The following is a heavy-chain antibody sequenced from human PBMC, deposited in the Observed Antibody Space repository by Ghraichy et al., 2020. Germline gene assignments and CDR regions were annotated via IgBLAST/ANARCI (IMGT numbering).Heavy chain of an antibody. D-gene: IGHD1-26*01. CDR3: AKATGTYYEMYFDH. Sequence: GGSLRLSCAVSGLTLGDYGMSWVRQAPGKGLEWVSTIGGRVGSTYYADSVKGRFTISRDNVKSTVSLQMNSLRGDDTAVYYCAKATGTYYEMYFDHWGQGPLVTVSS. CDR2: IGGRVGST. J-gene: IGHJ4*02. CDR1: GLTLGDYG. V-gene: IGHV3-23*01.